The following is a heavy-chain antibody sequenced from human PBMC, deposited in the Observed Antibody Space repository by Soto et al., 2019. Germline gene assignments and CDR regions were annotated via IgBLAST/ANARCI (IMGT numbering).Heavy chain of an antibody. CDR1: GFTFSSYG. J-gene: IGHJ6*02. V-gene: IGHV3-30*18. CDR2: ISYDGSNK. D-gene: IGHD3-3*01. CDR3: AKVGVASYGMDV. Sequence: GGSLRLSCAASGFTFSSYGMHWVRQAPGKGLEWVAVISYDGSNKYYADSVKGRFTISRDNSKNTLYLQMNSLRAEDTAVYYCAKVGVASYGMDVWGQGTTVTVSS.